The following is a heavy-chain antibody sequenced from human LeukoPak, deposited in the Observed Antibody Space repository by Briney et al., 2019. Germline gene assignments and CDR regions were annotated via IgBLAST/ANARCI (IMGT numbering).Heavy chain of an antibody. Sequence: GGSLRLSCAASGFTFSTYSMNWVRQAPGKGLEWVSAISGSGDSTHYADSVKGRFTISRDNSKNTLYLQMNSLRAEDTAVYYCAKGGIAVASTSYYYYMDVWGKGTTVTISS. J-gene: IGHJ6*03. D-gene: IGHD6-19*01. CDR3: AKGGIAVASTSYYYYMDV. CDR2: ISGSGDST. V-gene: IGHV3-23*01. CDR1: GFTFSTYS.